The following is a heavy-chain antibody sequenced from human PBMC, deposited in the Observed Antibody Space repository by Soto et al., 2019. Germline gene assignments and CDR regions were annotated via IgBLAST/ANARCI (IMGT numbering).Heavy chain of an antibody. CDR2: ISGSGGST. Sequence: EVQLLESGGGLVQPGGSLRLSCAASGFTFSSYAMYWVRQAPGKGLEWVSVISGSGGSTYYADSVKGRFTISRDNSKSTLYMQMNSVRAEDTAVYYCAKDESRRNRRYFDLWGRSTLVTVSS. CDR1: GFTFSSYA. V-gene: IGHV3-23*01. D-gene: IGHD4-4*01. J-gene: IGHJ2*01. CDR3: AKDESRRNRRYFDL.